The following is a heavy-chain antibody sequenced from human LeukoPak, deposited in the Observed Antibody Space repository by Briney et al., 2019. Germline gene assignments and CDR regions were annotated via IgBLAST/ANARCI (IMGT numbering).Heavy chain of an antibody. D-gene: IGHD3-10*01. J-gene: IGHJ6*03. CDR3: ARIPLGEYYYMDV. CDR1: GFTFSSYS. Sequence: GGSLRLSCAASGFTFSSYSMNWVRQAPGQGLELVSSISSSSSYIYYADSVKGRFTTSRDNAKNSLYLQMNSLRAEDTAVYYCARIPLGEYYYMDVWGKGTTVTVSS. CDR2: ISSSSSYI. V-gene: IGHV3-21*01.